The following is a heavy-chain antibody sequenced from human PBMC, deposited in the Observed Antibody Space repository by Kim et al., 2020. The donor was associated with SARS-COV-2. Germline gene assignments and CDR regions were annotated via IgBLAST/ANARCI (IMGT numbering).Heavy chain of an antibody. V-gene: IGHV3-23*01. CDR3: AKCLYSYGSDAVDI. CDR2: IRGGGANP. D-gene: IGHD5-18*01. Sequence: GGSLRLSCAASGFTFSNYAMNWVRQAPGKGLEWVSSIRGGGANPNYADSVKGRFTISRDNSKNTLYLQMNSLTGDDTAVYYCAKCLYSYGSDAVDIWGLGKLVTVSS. J-gene: IGHJ3*02. CDR1: GFTFSNYA.